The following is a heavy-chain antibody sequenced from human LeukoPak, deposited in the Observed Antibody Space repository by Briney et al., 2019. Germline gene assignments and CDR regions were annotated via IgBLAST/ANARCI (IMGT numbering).Heavy chain of an antibody. V-gene: IGHV4-61*02. Sequence: KPSETLSLTCTVSGGSISSGSYYWSWIRQPAGKGLEWIGRIYTSGSTNYNPSLKSRVTIPVDTSKNQFSLKLSSVTAADTAVYYCASHLYSSRAFDIWGQGTMVTVSS. CDR3: ASHLYSSRAFDI. J-gene: IGHJ3*02. CDR1: GGSISSGSYY. CDR2: IYTSGST. D-gene: IGHD6-13*01.